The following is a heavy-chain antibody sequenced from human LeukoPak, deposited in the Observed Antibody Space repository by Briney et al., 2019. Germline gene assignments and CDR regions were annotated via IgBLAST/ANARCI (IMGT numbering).Heavy chain of an antibody. J-gene: IGHJ6*03. Sequence: QTGGSLRLSCAASGFTFSSYWMSWVRQAPGKGLEWVANIKQDGSEKYYVDSVKGRFTISRDNAKNSLYLQMNSLRAEDTAVYYCARDPRPPLPGYYYYYYMDVWGKGTTVTVSS. CDR1: GFTFSSYW. V-gene: IGHV3-7*01. CDR2: IKQDGSEK. CDR3: ARDPRPPLPGYYYYYYMDV.